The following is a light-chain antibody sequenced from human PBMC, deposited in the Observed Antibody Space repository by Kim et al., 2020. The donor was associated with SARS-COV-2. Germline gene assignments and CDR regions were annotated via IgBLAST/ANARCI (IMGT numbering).Light chain of an antibody. CDR3: LLSFGGARPV. Sequence: GETVTLTCGSSTGTVTSGHDPYWFQQKPGQAPRALNYDTSNAPCWTAARFSGSLLGGKAALTLSGALPEEEADYYCLLSFGGARPVFGGGTKVTVL. CDR1: TGTVTSGHD. J-gene: IGLJ3*02. V-gene: IGLV7-46*01. CDR2: DTS.